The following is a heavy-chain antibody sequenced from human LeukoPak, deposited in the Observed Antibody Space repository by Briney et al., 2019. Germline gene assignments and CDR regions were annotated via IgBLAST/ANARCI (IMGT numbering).Heavy chain of an antibody. Sequence: GASVKVSCKASGYISTSHYMHWVRQAPGQGLEWMGMINPSGGSTSYAQKFQGRVTMTRDTSTSTVYLELSSLRSEDTAVYYCARAYSSSSPFDYWGQGTLVTVSS. CDR3: ARAYSSSSPFDY. J-gene: IGHJ4*02. V-gene: IGHV1-46*01. CDR1: GYISTSHY. CDR2: INPSGGST. D-gene: IGHD6-6*01.